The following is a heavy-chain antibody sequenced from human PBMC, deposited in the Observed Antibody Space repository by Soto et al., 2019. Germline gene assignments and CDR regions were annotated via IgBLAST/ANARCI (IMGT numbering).Heavy chain of an antibody. CDR1: GLTFSSYW. V-gene: IGHV3-74*01. CDR2: MNEDGGTT. CDR3: ASDLSGRADV. Sequence: GVSLRLSCAASGLTFSSYWMHWVRQAPGKGLVWVSRMNEDGGTTDYADSVKGRVTISRDNDKNTLYLQMNSLRVEDTAVYYCASDLSGRADVWGQGTTVIVSS. D-gene: IGHD3-10*01. J-gene: IGHJ6*02.